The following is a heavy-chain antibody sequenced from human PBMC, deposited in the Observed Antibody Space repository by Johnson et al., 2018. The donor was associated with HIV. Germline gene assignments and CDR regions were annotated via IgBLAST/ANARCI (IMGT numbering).Heavy chain of an antibody. CDR1: EFRLSNYA. V-gene: IGHV3-66*01. D-gene: IGHD1-26*01. Sequence: MQLVESGGGVVQPGRSLTIYCAVSEFRLSNYAMHWVRQAPGKGLEWVSVIYSGGSTYYADSVKGRFTISRDNSKNTLYLQMNSLRAEDTAVYYCARDQGGSYYAAFDIWGQGTMVTVSS. J-gene: IGHJ3*02. CDR3: ARDQGGSYYAAFDI. CDR2: IYSGGST.